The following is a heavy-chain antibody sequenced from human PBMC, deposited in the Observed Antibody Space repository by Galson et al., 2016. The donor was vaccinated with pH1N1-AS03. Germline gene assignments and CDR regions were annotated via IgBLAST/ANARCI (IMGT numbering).Heavy chain of an antibody. D-gene: IGHD1-26*01. V-gene: IGHV4-59*01. CDR1: GGSISSYW. CDR3: ARDRDTREHWVAFDI. J-gene: IGHJ3*02. CDR2: VSYTGST. Sequence: SGGSISSYWWSWIRQPPGKGLEWIGYVSYTGSTKYNPSLESRVTMSVDTSKNQFSLRLTSVTAADTAVYYCARDRDTREHWVAFDIWGQGTVITVSS.